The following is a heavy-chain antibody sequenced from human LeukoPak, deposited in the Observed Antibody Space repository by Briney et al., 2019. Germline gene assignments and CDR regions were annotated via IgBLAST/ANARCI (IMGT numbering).Heavy chain of an antibody. Sequence: PGGSLRLSCAASGFTFSSYSMNWVRQAPGKGLEWVSSISSSSSYIYYADSVKGRFTISRDNAKNSLYLQMNSLRAEDTALYYCASGILADAFDIWGQGTMVTVSS. D-gene: IGHD1-14*01. J-gene: IGHJ3*02. CDR1: GFTFSSYS. CDR2: ISSSSSYI. V-gene: IGHV3-21*01. CDR3: ASGILADAFDI.